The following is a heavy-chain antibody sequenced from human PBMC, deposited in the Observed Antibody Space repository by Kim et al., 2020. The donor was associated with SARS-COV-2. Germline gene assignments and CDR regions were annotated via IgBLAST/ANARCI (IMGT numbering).Heavy chain of an antibody. CDR3: ARVSWVGGYYYYGMDV. D-gene: IGHD3-16*01. Sequence: SRKSRVTISVGTSKNQFSLKLSSVTAADTAVYYCARVSWVGGYYYYGMDVWGQGTTVTVSS. J-gene: IGHJ6*02. V-gene: IGHV4-31*02.